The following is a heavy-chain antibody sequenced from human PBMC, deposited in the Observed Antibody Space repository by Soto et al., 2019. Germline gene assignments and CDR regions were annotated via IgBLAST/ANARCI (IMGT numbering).Heavy chain of an antibody. D-gene: IGHD6-13*01. CDR3: ARASLAEAGDSFDY. CDR2: IIPIFGTA. V-gene: IGHV1-69*06. Sequence: SVKVSCKASGGTFSSYAISWVRQAPGQGLEWMGGIIPIFGTANYVQKFQGRVTITADKSTSTAYMELSSLRSEDTAVYYCARASLAEAGDSFDYWGQGTLVTVSS. J-gene: IGHJ4*02. CDR1: GGTFSSYA.